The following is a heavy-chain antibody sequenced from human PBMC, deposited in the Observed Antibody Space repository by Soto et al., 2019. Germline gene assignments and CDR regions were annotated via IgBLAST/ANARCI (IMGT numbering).Heavy chain of an antibody. CDR2: INPNSGGT. D-gene: IGHD3-9*01. V-gene: IGHV1-2*02. CDR1: GYTFTGYY. J-gene: IGHJ4*02. CDR3: ARVLYYDILTGYYPYFDY. Sequence: RASVKVSCKASGYTFTGYYMHWVRQAPGQGLEWMGWINPNSGGTNYAQKFQGRVTMTRDTSISTAYMELSRLRSDDTAVYYCARVLYYDILTGYYPYFDYWGQGTLVTVSS.